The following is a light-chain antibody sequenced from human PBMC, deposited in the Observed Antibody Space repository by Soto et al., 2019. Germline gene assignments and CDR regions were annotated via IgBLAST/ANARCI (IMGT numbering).Light chain of an antibody. J-gene: IGKJ1*01. CDR2: DAS. Sequence: EIVLTQSPATLSLSPGERATLSRRASQSVRSYLAWYQQKPGQAPRLLIYDASNRATGIPARFSGSGSGTDFTLTISSLEPEDFAVYYCQQRSNWPRTFGQGTKVEIK. CDR1: QSVRSY. V-gene: IGKV3-11*01. CDR3: QQRSNWPRT.